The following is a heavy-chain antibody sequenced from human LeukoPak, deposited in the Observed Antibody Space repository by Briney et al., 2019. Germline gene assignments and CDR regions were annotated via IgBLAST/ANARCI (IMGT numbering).Heavy chain of an antibody. Sequence: GGSLRLSCVVSGFTFSSHWMHSVRQAPGKGLVWVSRINSDGSSTNYADSVRGRFSISRDNAKNTLYLQMNSLRAEDTAVYYCARGVCTAETWFDSWGQGTLVTVSS. D-gene: IGHD2-8*02. V-gene: IGHV3-74*01. CDR3: ARGVCTAETWFDS. CDR1: GFTFSSHW. J-gene: IGHJ5*01. CDR2: INSDGSST.